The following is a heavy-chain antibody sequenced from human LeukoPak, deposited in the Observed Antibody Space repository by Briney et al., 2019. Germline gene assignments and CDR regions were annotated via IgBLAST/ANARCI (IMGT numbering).Heavy chain of an antibody. D-gene: IGHD2-2*01. J-gene: IGHJ6*02. Sequence: APVKPCCSASGYTFTSYGISWVRQSPGQGLEWMGWISAYNGNPNYAQKLQGRETMTTDTYTSTAYMELRSLRSDDTAVYYCARDLLISAIVVVPAGPFGMDVWGQPST. V-gene: IGHV1-18*01. CDR3: ARDLLISAIVVVPAGPFGMDV. CDR2: ISAYNGNP. CDR1: GYTFTSYG.